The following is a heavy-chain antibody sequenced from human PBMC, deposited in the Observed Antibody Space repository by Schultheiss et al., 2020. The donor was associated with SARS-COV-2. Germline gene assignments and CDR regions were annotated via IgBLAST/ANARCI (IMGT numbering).Heavy chain of an antibody. V-gene: IGHV1-69*06. CDR1: GGTFSSYA. D-gene: IGHD1-26*01. J-gene: IGHJ4*02. Sequence: SVKVSCKASGGTFSSYAISWVRQAPGQGLEWMGGIIPIFGTANYAQKFQGRVTITADKSTSTAYMELSSLRSEDTAVYYCASSGSYYDVDYFDYWGQGTLVTVSS. CDR2: IIPIFGTA. CDR3: ASSGSYYDVDYFDY.